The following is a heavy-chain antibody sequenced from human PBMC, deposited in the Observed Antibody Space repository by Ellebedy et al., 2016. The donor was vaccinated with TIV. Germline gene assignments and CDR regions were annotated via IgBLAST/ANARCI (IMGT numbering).Heavy chain of an antibody. CDR1: GVTFSRHW. D-gene: IGHD2-21*02. J-gene: IGHJ4*01. CDR3: STLSDTGY. V-gene: IGHV3-74*01. Sequence: PGGSLRLSCAASGVTFSRHWMHWIRQAPGKGLVWLSRINGDGGFTSHADFVKGRFTISRDNAKNTLYLQMNSLKAEDTAMYYCSTLSDTGYWGHGTLVTVSS. CDR2: INGDGGFT.